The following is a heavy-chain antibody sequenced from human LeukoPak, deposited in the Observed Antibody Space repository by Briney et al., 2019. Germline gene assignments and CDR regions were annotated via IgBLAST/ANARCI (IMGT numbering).Heavy chain of an antibody. CDR3: ARDNYYDSSGYPDLDY. V-gene: IGHV1-2*02. CDR2: INPNSGGT. CDR1: GYTFTGYY. D-gene: IGHD3-22*01. Sequence: GASVKVSCKASGYTFTGYYMHWVRQAPGQGLEWMGWINPNSGGTNYAQKFQGRVTMTRDTSISTAYMELSRLRSDDTAVYYCARDNYYDSSGYPDLDYWGQRTLVTVSS. J-gene: IGHJ4*02.